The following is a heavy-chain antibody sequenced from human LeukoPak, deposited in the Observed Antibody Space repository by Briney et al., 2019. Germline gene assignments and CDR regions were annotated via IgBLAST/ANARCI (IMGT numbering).Heavy chain of an antibody. V-gene: IGHV1-46*01. CDR2: INPSDGST. D-gene: IGHD3-16*01. J-gene: IGHJ4*02. CDR1: GYTFTSYF. Sequence: ASVKVSCKASGYTFTSYFMHWVRQAPGQGLEWMGIINPSDGSTSYAQKFRGRVTMTRDTSTTTVYMELSSLRSEDTAIYYCARDGTPEYDHIWGRPQLYWGQGTLVIVSS. CDR3: ARDGTPEYDHIWGRPQLY.